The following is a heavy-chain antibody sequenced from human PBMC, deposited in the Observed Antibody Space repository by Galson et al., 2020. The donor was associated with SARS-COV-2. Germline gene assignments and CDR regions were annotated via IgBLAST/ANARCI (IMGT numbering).Heavy chain of an antibody. D-gene: IGHD1-1*01. V-gene: IGHV3-23*01. Sequence: GGSLRLSCATSGFSFINFAMSWVRQAPGKGLEWVSSITGSGRNTYYGDSVKGRFTISRDSSTNTLYLQMSSLRPDDTAVYYCAKDKNWNDAHFDSWGQGTPVTVSS. CDR1: GFSFINFA. J-gene: IGHJ4*02. CDR3: AKDKNWNDAHFDS. CDR2: ITGSGRNT.